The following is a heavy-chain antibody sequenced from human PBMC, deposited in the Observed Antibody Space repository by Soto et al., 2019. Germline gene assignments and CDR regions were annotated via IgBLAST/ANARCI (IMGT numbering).Heavy chain of an antibody. V-gene: IGHV1-69*01. J-gene: IGHJ2*01. Sequence: QVQLVQSGAEVKKPGSSVKVSCKASGGTFSSYAISWVRQAPGQGLEWMGGIIPTFGTANYAQKFQGRVTITADESTGTAYMEPGSQRAEDTAVYYCAREMAKAAGTGYFDLWGRGTLVTVSS. CDR1: GGTFSSYA. CDR3: AREMAKAAGTGYFDL. D-gene: IGHD6-13*01. CDR2: IIPTFGTA.